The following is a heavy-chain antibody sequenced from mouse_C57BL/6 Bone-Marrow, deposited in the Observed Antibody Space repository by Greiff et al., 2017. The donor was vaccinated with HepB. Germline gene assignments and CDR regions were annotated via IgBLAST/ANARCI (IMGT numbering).Heavy chain of an antibody. D-gene: IGHD2-3*01. J-gene: IGHJ2*01. V-gene: IGHV1-52*01. CDR1: GYTFTSYW. CDR3: ARLRRAYDGYYFDY. CDR2: IDPSDSET. Sequence: QVQLKQPGAELVRPGSSVKLSCKASGYTFTSYWMHWVKQRPIQGLEWIGNIDPSDSETHYNQKFKDKATLTVDKSSSTAYMQLSSLTSEDSAVYYCARLRRAYDGYYFDYWGQGTTLTVSS.